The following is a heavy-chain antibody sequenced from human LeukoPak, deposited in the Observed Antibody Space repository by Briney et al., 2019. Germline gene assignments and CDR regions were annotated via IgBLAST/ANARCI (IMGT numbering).Heavy chain of an antibody. D-gene: IGHD3-10*01. CDR1: GGSFSGYY. CDR3: ARGYGSGSFNWFDP. Sequence: SETLSLTCAVYGGSFSGYYWSWIRQPPGKGLEWIGEINHSGSTNYNPSLKSRVTISVDTSKNQFSLKPSSVTAADTAVYYCARGYGSGSFNWFDPWGQGTLVTVSS. V-gene: IGHV4-34*01. J-gene: IGHJ5*02. CDR2: INHSGST.